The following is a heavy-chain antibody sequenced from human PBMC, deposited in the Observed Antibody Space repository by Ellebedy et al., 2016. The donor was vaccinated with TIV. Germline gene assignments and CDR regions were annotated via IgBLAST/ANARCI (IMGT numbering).Heavy chain of an antibody. D-gene: IGHD3-10*01. J-gene: IGHJ4*02. CDR3: AREGITMVRGDPGSFDY. Sequence: AASVKVSCKASGYTFTSYAMHWVRQAPGQRLEWMGWINAGNGNTKYSQKFHGRVTITRDTSASTAYMELTSLRSEDTAVYYCAREGITMVRGDPGSFDYWGQGTLVTVSS. CDR1: GYTFTSYA. V-gene: IGHV1-3*01. CDR2: INAGNGNT.